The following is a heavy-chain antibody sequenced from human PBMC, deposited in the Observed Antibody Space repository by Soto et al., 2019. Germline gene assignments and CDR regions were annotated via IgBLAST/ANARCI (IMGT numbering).Heavy chain of an antibody. V-gene: IGHV5-51*01. CDR3: ARQGEYCSGDNCFTDY. D-gene: IGHD2-15*01. Sequence: GESLKISCQGFGFTITTYWIAWVRQMPGKGLEWLGIIYPGDSDTRYSPSFQGQVTISADKSISTVYLQWSSLKASDTAIYFCARQGEYCSGDNCFTDYWGQGTLVTVSS. CDR1: GFTITTYW. CDR2: IYPGDSDT. J-gene: IGHJ4*02.